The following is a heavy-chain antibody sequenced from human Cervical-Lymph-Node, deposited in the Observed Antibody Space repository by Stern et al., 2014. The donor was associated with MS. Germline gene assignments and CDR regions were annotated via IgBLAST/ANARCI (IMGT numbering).Heavy chain of an antibody. CDR1: GYIFTTYW. CDR2: IYPGDYDT. Sequence: VQLVQSGAEVKKPGDSLKISCKASGYIFTTYWIGWVRQMPGKGLEWMGIIYPGDYDTRYGPTFQGKVTISADKSTSTAYLQWSSLKASDSAMYYCARPSNSGLFFQHWGQGTLVTVSS. V-gene: IGHV5-51*01. CDR3: ARPSNSGLFFQH. J-gene: IGHJ1*01. D-gene: IGHD6-19*01.